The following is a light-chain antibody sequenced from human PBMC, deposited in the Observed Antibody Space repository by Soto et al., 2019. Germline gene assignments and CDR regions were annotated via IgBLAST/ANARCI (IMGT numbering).Light chain of an antibody. CDR1: QSVSSY. CDR2: DAS. CDR3: QQRSNWQT. J-gene: IGKJ5*01. V-gene: IGKV3-11*01. Sequence: EIVLTQSPAPLSLSPGERATLSCRASQSVSSYLAWYQQKPGQAPRLLIYDASNRATGIPARFSGSGSGTDFTLTISSLEPEDFAVYYCQQRSNWQTFGQGTRLEIK.